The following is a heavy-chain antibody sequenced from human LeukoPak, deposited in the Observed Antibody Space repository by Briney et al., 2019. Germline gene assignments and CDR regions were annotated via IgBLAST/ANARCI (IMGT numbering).Heavy chain of an antibody. V-gene: IGHV3-53*01. CDR2: IYSGGST. CDR1: GFTVSSNY. D-gene: IGHD1-26*01. CDR3: ARAGYYGLNAFDV. Sequence: GVSLRLSCAASGFTVSSNYMSWVRQARGKGLEWVSIIYSGGSTYYADSVKGRFTISRDNSKNTLYLQMNSLRAEDTAVYYCARAGYYGLNAFDVWGPGTMVSVSS. J-gene: IGHJ3*01.